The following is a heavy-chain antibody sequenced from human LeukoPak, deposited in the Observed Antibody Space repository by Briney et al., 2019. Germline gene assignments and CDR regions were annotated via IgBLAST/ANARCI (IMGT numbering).Heavy chain of an antibody. CDR1: GFTFSSYG. J-gene: IGHJ5*02. V-gene: IGHV3-33*01. D-gene: IGHD5-24*01. Sequence: GGSLRLSCAASGFTFSSYGMHWVRQAPGKGLEWVAVIWYDGGNKYYADSVKGRFTISRDNSKNTLYLQMNSLRAEDTAVYYCAREIIGGYNYPWGQGTLVTVSS. CDR3: AREIIGGYNYP. CDR2: IWYDGGNK.